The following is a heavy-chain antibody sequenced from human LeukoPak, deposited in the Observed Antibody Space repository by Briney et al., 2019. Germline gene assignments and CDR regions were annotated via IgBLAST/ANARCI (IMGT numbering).Heavy chain of an antibody. CDR1: GYSLIEVS. CDR2: FDPEDGEI. V-gene: IGHV1-24*01. CDR3: ATDSLVSFDY. Sequence: ASVKVSCKVSGYSLIEVSMHWVRQAPGKGLEWKGGFDPEDGEIIYAQKFQGRVTMTEDTSTDTAYMEVSSLRFEDTAVYYCATDSLVSFDYWGQGTLVTVSS. D-gene: IGHD5/OR15-5a*01. J-gene: IGHJ4*02.